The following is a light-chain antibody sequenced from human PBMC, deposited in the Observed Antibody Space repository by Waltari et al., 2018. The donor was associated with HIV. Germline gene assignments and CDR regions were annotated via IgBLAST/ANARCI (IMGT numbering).Light chain of an antibody. CDR2: TNN. Sequence: QSVLTQPPSASGTPGQRVTLPCSGSRSNIGSNTVNWYHQLPGTAPKLLTYTNNQRPSGVPDRFSGSKSGTSASLAISGLQSEDEADYYCAAWDDSLNGWVFGGGTKLTVL. CDR1: RSNIGSNT. J-gene: IGLJ3*02. CDR3: AAWDDSLNGWV. V-gene: IGLV1-44*01.